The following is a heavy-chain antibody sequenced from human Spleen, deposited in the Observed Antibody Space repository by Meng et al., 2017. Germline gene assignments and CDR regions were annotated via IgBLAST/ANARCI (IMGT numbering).Heavy chain of an antibody. Sequence: QVQLVQSGSELKKTGASVQVSCKASGYTFTSYGISWVRQAPGQGLEWMGWISGYNGNTNYAQKFQGRVTMTTDTSTSTVYMELRSLRSDDTAVYYCARGARSSLPDYWGQGTLVTVSS. CDR3: ARGARSSLPDY. V-gene: IGHV1-18*01. CDR2: ISGYNGNT. CDR1: GYTFTSYG. J-gene: IGHJ4*02. D-gene: IGHD2-2*01.